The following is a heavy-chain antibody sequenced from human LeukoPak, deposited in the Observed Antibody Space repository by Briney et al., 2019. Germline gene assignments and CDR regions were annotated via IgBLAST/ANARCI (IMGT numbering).Heavy chain of an antibody. V-gene: IGHV1-18*01. CDR2: ISAYNGNT. CDR1: GYTFTSYG. Sequence: GASVKVSCKASGYTFTSYGISWVRQAPGQELEWMGWISAYNGNTSYAQKLQGRVTMTTDTSTSTAYMELRSLRSDDTAVYYCARVDAITYYDFWSGYTGWFDPWGQGTLVTVSS. J-gene: IGHJ5*02. CDR3: ARVDAITYYDFWSGYTGWFDP. D-gene: IGHD3-3*01.